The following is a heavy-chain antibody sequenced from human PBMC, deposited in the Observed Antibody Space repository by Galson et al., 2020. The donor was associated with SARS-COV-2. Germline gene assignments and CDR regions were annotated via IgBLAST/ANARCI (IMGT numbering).Heavy chain of an antibody. D-gene: IGHD3-10*01. V-gene: IGHV1-69*13. J-gene: IGHJ4*02. Sequence: SVKVSYKASGDTFSTYAISWVRQAPGQGLEWMGRVIPVFGTTNHPQNIALKFRGRITITAVESTNTAYMELSSLTSDDTAVYYCATSLVLGPLAVLYYFDNWGQGTLVTVSS. CDR1: GDTFSTYA. CDR3: ATSLVLGPLAVLYYFDN. CDR2: VIPVFGTT.